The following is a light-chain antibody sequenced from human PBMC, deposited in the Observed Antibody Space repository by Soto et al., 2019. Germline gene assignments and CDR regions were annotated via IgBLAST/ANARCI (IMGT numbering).Light chain of an antibody. J-gene: IGLJ2*01. V-gene: IGLV2-8*01. CDR2: EVS. CDR1: SSDVGGYNY. Sequence: QSVLTQPPSASGSPGQSVTISCTGTSSDVGGYNYVSWYQQHPGKAPKLILYEVSKRPSGVPDRFSGSKSGNTASLTVSGLQAEDEAHYYCSSYAGSNNVVFGGGTKLTVL. CDR3: SSYAGSNNVV.